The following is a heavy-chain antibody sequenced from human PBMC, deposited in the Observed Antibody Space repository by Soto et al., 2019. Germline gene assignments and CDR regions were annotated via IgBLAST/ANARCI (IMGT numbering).Heavy chain of an antibody. D-gene: IGHD3-22*01. CDR1: GGSISSYY. Sequence: QVQLQESGPGLVKPSETLSLTCTVSGGSISSYYWSWIRQPPGKGLEWIGYIYYSGSTNYNPSLKSRLTISVDTSKNQFSLKLSSVTAADTAVYYCARAYYDSSGYYWGNLYYFDYWGQGTLVTVSS. J-gene: IGHJ4*02. CDR2: IYYSGST. CDR3: ARAYYDSSGYYWGNLYYFDY. V-gene: IGHV4-59*08.